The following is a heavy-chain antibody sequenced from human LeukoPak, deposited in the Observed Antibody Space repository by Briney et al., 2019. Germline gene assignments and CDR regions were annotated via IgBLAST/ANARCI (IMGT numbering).Heavy chain of an antibody. CDR1: GFDIVPYA. Sequence: GSLKLSCAASGFDIVPYAMYWARQGPGRGLEWVSVIKADGSGRFYSDSVRGRFTTSRDNSNNSLYLQMSSLTGDDTALYYCATWACYHNLDVWGQGTTVAVSS. CDR3: ATWACYHNLDV. D-gene: IGHD2-2*01. CDR2: IKADGSGR. J-gene: IGHJ6*02. V-gene: IGHV3-43*02.